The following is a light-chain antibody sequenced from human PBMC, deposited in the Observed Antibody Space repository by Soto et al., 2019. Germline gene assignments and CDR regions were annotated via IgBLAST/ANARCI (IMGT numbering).Light chain of an antibody. CDR2: ESS. CDR1: QSVGSY. Sequence: EIVLTQSPATLSLSPGERATLSCRASQSVGSYLVWYQQKPGQAPRLLIYESSNRANGIPARFSGSGSGTEFTLTISSLQSEDFAVYYCQEYIQWPPGMFGPGTKVDIK. J-gene: IGKJ1*01. CDR3: QEYIQWPPGM. V-gene: IGKV3-11*01.